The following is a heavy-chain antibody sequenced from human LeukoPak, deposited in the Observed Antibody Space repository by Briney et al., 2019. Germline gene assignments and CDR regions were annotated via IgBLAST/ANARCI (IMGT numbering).Heavy chain of an antibody. D-gene: IGHD4-17*01. CDR2: IGGDSGDT. V-gene: IGHV3-23*01. CDR1: GFTFSTYA. CDR3: ARAGNDYGDGDPHNYYYYGMDV. J-gene: IGHJ6*02. Sequence: GGSLRLSCAASGFTFSTYAMIWVRQAPGKGLEWVSVIGGDSGDTQYADSVKGRFTISRDNSKNTLYLQMNSLRAEDTAVYYCARAGNDYGDGDPHNYYYYGMDVWGQGTTVTVSS.